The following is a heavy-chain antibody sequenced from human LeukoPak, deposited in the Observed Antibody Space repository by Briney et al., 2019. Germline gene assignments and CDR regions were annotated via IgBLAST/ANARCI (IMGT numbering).Heavy chain of an antibody. J-gene: IGHJ4*02. CDR3: ARSGIEDIVLMVYAHFDY. CDR1: GGSFSGYY. D-gene: IGHD2-8*01. Sequence: SETLSLTCAVYGGSFSGYYWSWIRQPPGQGLEWIGEINHSGSTNYNPSLKSRVTISVDTSKNQFSLTLSSVTAADTAVYYCARSGIEDIVLMVYAHFDYWGQGTLVTVSS. V-gene: IGHV4-34*01. CDR2: INHSGST.